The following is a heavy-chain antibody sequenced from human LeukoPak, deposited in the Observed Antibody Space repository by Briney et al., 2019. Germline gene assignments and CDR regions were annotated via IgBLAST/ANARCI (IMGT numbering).Heavy chain of an antibody. V-gene: IGHV3-30-3*01. CDR3: ADSSGYYGGAFDI. J-gene: IGHJ3*02. CDR1: GFTFSSYA. D-gene: IGHD3-22*01. CDR2: ISYDGSNK. Sequence: GGSLRLSCAASGFTFSSYAMHWVRQAPGKGLEWVAVISYDGSNKYYADSVKGRFTISRDNSKNTLYLQMNSLRAEDTAVYYCADSSGYYGGAFDIWGQGTMVTVSS.